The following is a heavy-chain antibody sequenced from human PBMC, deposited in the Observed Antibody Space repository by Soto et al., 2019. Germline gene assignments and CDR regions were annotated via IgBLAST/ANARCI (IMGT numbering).Heavy chain of an antibody. CDR1: GYTLTELS. J-gene: IGHJ3*02. Sequence: QVQLVQSGAEVKKPGASVKVSCKVSGYTLTELSMHWVRQAPGKGLEWMGGFDPEDGETIYAQKFQGRVTMTEDTSTDTAYMELSSLRSEDTAVYYCATGPPRPVIRPHGGDAFDIWCQGTMVTVSS. CDR2: FDPEDGET. D-gene: IGHD3-16*01. CDR3: ATGPPRPVIRPHGGDAFDI. V-gene: IGHV1-24*01.